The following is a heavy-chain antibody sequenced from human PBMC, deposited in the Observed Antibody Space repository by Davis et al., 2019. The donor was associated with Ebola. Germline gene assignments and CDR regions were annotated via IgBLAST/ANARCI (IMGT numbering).Heavy chain of an antibody. V-gene: IGHV3-30*18. CDR1: GFTFSSYA. CDR3: AKDYTNNWCIDD. J-gene: IGHJ4*02. CDR2: ISYDGSNK. D-gene: IGHD1-1*01. Sequence: GESLKISCAASGFTFSSYAMHWVRQAPGKGLEWVAVISYDGSNKYYADSVKGRFTISRDNSKNTLYLQMNGLRTEDTAVYYCAKDYTNNWCIDDWGQGILVTVSS.